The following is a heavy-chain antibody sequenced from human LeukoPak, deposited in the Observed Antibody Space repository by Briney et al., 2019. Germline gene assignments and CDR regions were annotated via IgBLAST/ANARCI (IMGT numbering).Heavy chain of an antibody. J-gene: IGHJ4*02. Sequence: PGGSLRLSCAASGFTFSSYAMSWVRLAPGMGLEWVSSITGSGGTTYYADSVKGRFTISRDNSKNTLYLQMNSLRAEDTAVYYCAGNWGRYYFDYWGQGTLVTVSS. CDR3: AGNWGRYYFDY. V-gene: IGHV3-23*01. CDR2: ITGSGGTT. CDR1: GFTFSSYA. D-gene: IGHD3-16*01.